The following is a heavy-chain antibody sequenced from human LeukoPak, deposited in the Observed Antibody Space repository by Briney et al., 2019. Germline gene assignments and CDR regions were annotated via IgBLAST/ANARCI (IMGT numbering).Heavy chain of an antibody. Sequence: PSETLSLTCSVSGDSVSRSDSYWDWIRQPPGKGLEWIGTIYYSGRTYYSPSLKSRVTMSVDPSNNRFSLNLRSVTAADTALYYCARRRYYDGSGYLEWGQGTLLSVSS. D-gene: IGHD3-22*01. CDR2: IYYSGRT. V-gene: IGHV4-39*01. CDR3: ARRRYYDGSGYLE. CDR1: GDSVSRSDSY. J-gene: IGHJ1*01.